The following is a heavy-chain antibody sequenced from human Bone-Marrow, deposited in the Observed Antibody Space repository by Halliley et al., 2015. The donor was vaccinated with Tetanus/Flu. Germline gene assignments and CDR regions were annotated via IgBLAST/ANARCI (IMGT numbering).Heavy chain of an antibody. V-gene: IGHV4-59*11. CDR2: IYYSGSI. Sequence: TLSLTCTVSGGSIASHYWTWIRQPPGKGLEWIGHIYYSGSIEYNPSLKNRVTISIDTSRRQFSLQVTSVTAADTAVYYCARRHTGVSVYNWFDPWGQGTLVTVSS. J-gene: IGHJ5*02. CDR3: ARRHTGVSVYNWFDP. D-gene: IGHD7-27*01. CDR1: GGSIASHY.